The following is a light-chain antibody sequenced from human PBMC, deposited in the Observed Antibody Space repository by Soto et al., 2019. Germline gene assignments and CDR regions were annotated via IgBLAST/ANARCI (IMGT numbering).Light chain of an antibody. Sequence: DIVMTQSPDSLAVSLGERATINCKSSQGVLYSSNNKNYLAWYQQKPGHTPKLLIXWASTRESGVPDRFSGSGSGTDFTLTISSLQAEDVAVYYCQQYYSTLALTFGGGTKVDIK. CDR1: QGVLYSSNNKNY. J-gene: IGKJ4*01. V-gene: IGKV4-1*01. CDR3: QQYYSTLALT. CDR2: WAS.